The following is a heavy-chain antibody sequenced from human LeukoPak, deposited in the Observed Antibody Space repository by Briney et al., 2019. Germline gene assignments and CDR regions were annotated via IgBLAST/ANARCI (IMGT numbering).Heavy chain of an antibody. CDR3: ARDCRSTTCYVGLDY. J-gene: IGHJ4*01. D-gene: IGHD2-2*01. CDR1: GYTFTNYG. CDR2: ISAYDGNT. Sequence: GASVKVSCKASGYTFTNYGITWVRQAPGQGLEWMGWISAYDGNTNYAQKFQGRVTMTTDTSTSTAYMELRSLTSDDTAVYHYARDCRSTTCYVGLDYWGHGTLVTVSS. V-gene: IGHV1-18*01.